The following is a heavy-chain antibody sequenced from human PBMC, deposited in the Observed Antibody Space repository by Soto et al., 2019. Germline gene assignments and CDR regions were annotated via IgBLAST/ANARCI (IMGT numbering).Heavy chain of an antibody. Sequence: PGGSLRLSCAASGFTFDDYAMHWVRQAPGKGLEWVSGISWNSGSIGYADSVKGRFTISRDNAKNSLYLQMNSLSAEDTALYYSARIAAPWCYGMDVWGQDTTVTVSS. D-gene: IGHD6-6*01. V-gene: IGHV3-9*01. CDR1: GFTFDDYA. J-gene: IGHJ6*02. CDR3: ARIAAPWCYGMDV. CDR2: ISWNSGSI.